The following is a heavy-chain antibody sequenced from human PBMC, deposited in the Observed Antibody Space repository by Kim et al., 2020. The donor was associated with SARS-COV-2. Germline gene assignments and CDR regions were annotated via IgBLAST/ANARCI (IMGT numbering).Heavy chain of an antibody. J-gene: IGHJ3*02. CDR2: IYYSGST. Sequence: SETLSLTCTVSGGSISSGGYYWSWIRQHPGKGLEWIGYIYYSGSTYYNPSLKSRVTISVDTSKNQFSLKLSSVTAADTAVYYCARNIVVVPAAILCAFDIWGQGTMVTASS. CDR1: GGSISSGGYY. V-gene: IGHV4-31*03. CDR3: ARNIVVVPAAILCAFDI. D-gene: IGHD2-2*02.